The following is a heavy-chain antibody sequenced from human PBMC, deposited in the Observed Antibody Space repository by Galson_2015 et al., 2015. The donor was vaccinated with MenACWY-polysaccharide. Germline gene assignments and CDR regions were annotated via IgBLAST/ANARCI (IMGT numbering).Heavy chain of an antibody. Sequence: SVKVSCKASGYTFTSYDINWVRQATGQGLEWMGWMNPNSGNTGYAQKFQGRVTMTRNTSISTAYMELSSLRSEDTAVYYCAREVGYYDILTGYYQTDAFDIWGQGTMVTVSS. D-gene: IGHD3-9*01. CDR2: MNPNSGNT. V-gene: IGHV1-8*01. J-gene: IGHJ3*02. CDR1: GYTFTSYD. CDR3: AREVGYYDILTGYYQTDAFDI.